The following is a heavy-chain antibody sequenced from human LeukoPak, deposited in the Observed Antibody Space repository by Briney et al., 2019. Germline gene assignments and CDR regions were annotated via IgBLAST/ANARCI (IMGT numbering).Heavy chain of an antibody. CDR3: ARGADDYWSGVNY. D-gene: IGHD5-24*01. V-gene: IGHV3-30-3*01. CDR2: ISYVGNSK. Sequence: PGRSLRLSCAASGFTFSNYIMHWVRQAPGKGLEWVAVISYVGNSKYYTDSVKGRFTISRDNSNNTLYLHMNSLRTEDTAVYFCARGADDYWSGVNYWGQGSLVTVS. CDR1: GFTFSNYI. J-gene: IGHJ4*02.